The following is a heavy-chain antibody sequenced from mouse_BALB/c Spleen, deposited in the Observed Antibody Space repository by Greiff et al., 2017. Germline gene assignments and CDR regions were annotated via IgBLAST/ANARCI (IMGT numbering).Heavy chain of an antibody. J-gene: IGHJ1*01. Sequence: VQLVESGPGLVAPSQSLSITCTVSGFSLSRYSVHWVRQPPGKGLEWLGMIWGGGSTDYNSALKSRLSISKDNSKSQVFLKMNSLQTDDTAMYYCARNRGNYDGTGWYFDVWGAGTTVTVSS. V-gene: IGHV2-6-4*01. D-gene: IGHD2-4*01. CDR3: ARNRGNYDGTGWYFDV. CDR1: GFSLSRYS. CDR2: IWGGGST.